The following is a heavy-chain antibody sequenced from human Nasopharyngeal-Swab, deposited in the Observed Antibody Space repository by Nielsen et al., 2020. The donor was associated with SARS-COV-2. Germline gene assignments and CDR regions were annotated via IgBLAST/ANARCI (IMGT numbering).Heavy chain of an antibody. D-gene: IGHD2-2*01. J-gene: IGHJ6*02. Sequence: GGSLRLSCAASGFTFSSYAMHWVRQAPSKGLEWVAVISYDGSNKYYADSVKGRFTISRDNSKNTLYLQMNSLRAEDTAVYYCARDIPAAIEKGFPSFLYLSYGMDVWGQGTTVTVSS. CDR2: ISYDGSNK. V-gene: IGHV3-30-3*01. CDR1: GFTFSSYA. CDR3: ARDIPAAIEKGFPSFLYLSYGMDV.